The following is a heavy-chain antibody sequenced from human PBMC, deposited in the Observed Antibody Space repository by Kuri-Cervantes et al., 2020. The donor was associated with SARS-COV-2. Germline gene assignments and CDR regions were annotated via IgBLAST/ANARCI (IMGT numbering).Heavy chain of an antibody. CDR1: GFTFSSYG. D-gene: IGHD2-2*01. CDR2: IRYDGSNK. J-gene: IGHJ4*02. CDR3: AREGAGVGYCSN. V-gene: IGHV3-30*02. Sequence: AGSLTLSCAAAGFTFSSYGMHWVRQAPGKGLEWVGFIRYDGSNKYYADSVKGRFTISRDNSKNTLYLQMNSLRAEDTAVYYCAREGAGVGYCSNWGQGTLVTVSS.